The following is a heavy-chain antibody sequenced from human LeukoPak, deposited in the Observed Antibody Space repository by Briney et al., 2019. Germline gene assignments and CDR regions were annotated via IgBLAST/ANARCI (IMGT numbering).Heavy chain of an antibody. J-gene: IGHJ3*02. CDR1: GFTFSSYE. V-gene: IGHV3-48*03. CDR2: ISSSGSTI. CDR3: ASDSDTAKGFAFDI. D-gene: IGHD5-18*01. Sequence: GGSLRLSCAASGFTFSSYEMNWVRQAPGKGLEWVSYISSSGSTIYYADSVKGRFTISRDNAKNSLYLQMNSLRAEDTAVYYCASDSDTAKGFAFDIWGQGTMVTVSS.